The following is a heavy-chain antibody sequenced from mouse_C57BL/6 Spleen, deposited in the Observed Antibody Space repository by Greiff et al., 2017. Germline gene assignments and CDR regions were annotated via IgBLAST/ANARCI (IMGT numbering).Heavy chain of an antibody. D-gene: IGHD2-12*01. CDR2: IDPENGDT. J-gene: IGHJ2*01. V-gene: IGHV14-4*01. Sequence: EVMLVESGAELVRPGASVKLSCTASGFNIKDDYMHWVKQRPEQGLEWIGWIDPENGDTEYASKFQGKATITADTSSNTAYLQLSSLTSEDTAVYYCTTLRREGYWGQGTTLTVSS. CDR3: TTLRREGY. CDR1: GFNIKDDY.